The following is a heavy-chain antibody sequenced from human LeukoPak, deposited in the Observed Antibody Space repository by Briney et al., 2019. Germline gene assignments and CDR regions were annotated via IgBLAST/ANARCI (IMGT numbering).Heavy chain of an antibody. J-gene: IGHJ4*02. D-gene: IGHD2-2*01. CDR3: ARQGGMPPFDY. CDR2: ISGGSGDI. CDR1: GFSFSSYG. V-gene: IGHV3-21*01. Sequence: PGGSLRLSCSASGFSFSSYGMNWGRQAPGKGLEWVAYISGGSGDIYYADSVKGRFTVSRDNDENSLYLQMNRLRAEDTAVYYCARQGGMPPFDYWGQGILVTVSS.